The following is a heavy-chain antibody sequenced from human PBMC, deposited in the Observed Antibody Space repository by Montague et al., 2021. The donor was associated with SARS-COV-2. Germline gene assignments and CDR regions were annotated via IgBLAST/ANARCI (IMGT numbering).Heavy chain of an antibody. D-gene: IGHD1-7*01. J-gene: IGHJ5*02. CDR1: GGSISSSNW. Sequence: SETLSLTCAVSGGSISSSNWWSCVRQPPAKGLVWFGEIYHSGSTNYNPSPRSRVTIDVDASTNQFSLKLHSVTAADTAVYFCARGLYNWNYEHWFDTWGQGTLVTVSS. CDR2: IYHSGST. CDR3: ARGLYNWNYEHWFDT. V-gene: IGHV4-4*02.